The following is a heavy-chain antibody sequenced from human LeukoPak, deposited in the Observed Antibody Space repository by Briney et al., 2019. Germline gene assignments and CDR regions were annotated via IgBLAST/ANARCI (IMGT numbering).Heavy chain of an antibody. D-gene: IGHD3-22*01. CDR2: TNPNSGNT. Sequence: ASVKVSCKASGYTFTSYDINWVRQATGQGLEWMGWTNPNSGNTGYAQKFQGRVTMTRNTSISTAYMELSSLRSEDTAVYYCARDRGYYYDSSGYYYVWGQGTLVTVSS. V-gene: IGHV1-8*01. CDR3: ARDRGYYYDSSGYYYV. J-gene: IGHJ4*02. CDR1: GYTFTSYD.